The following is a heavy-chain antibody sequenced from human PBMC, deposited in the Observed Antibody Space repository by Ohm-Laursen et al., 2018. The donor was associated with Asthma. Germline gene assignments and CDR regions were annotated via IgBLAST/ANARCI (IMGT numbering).Heavy chain of an antibody. CDR1: GFTFSSYW. Sequence: SLRLSCAASGFTFSSYWMHWVRQAPGKGLVWVSRINSDGSSTSYADSVKGRFTISRDNAKNTLYLQMNSLRAEDTAVYYCARDSYDFWSGYWGGDAFDIWGQGTMVTVSS. J-gene: IGHJ3*02. CDR3: ARDSYDFWSGYWGGDAFDI. V-gene: IGHV3-74*01. CDR2: INSDGSST. D-gene: IGHD3-3*01.